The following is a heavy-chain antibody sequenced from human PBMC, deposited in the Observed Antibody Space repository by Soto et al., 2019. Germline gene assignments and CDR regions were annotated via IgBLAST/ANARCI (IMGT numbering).Heavy chain of an antibody. CDR3: ATSFLTYCGGDCSAFDI. CDR2: IYYSGST. V-gene: IGHV4-30-4*01. J-gene: IGHJ3*02. CDR1: GGTISSGDYC. D-gene: IGHD2-21*02. Sequence: SQTHPLTCTVSGGTISSGDYCWSWIRQPPGKGLEWIGYIYYSGSTYYNPSLKSRVTISVDTSKNQFSLKLSSVTAADTAVYYCATSFLTYCGGDCSAFDIWGQGTMVTVSS.